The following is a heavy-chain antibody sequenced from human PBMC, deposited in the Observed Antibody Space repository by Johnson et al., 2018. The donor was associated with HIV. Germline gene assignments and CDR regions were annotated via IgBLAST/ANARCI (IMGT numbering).Heavy chain of an antibody. V-gene: IGHV3-7*03. CDR1: GFTFSNYG. CDR2: IKQDGSEK. J-gene: IGHJ3*02. Sequence: VQLVESGGGVVQPGRSLRLSCAASGFTFSNYGMHWVRQAPGKGLEWVANIKQDGSEKYYVDSVKGRFTISRDNAKNSLYLQMNSLRAEDTAVYYCARDGPHQRDGFDIWGQGTMVTGSS. CDR3: ARDGPHQRDGFDI.